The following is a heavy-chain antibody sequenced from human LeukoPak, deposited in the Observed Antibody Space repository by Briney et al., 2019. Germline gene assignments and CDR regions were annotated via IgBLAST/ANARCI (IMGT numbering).Heavy chain of an antibody. Sequence: GGSLRLSCAASGFTFDDYGMSWVRQAPGKGLEWVSGINWNGGSTGYADSVKGRFTISRDNAKNSLYLQMNSLRAEDTAVYYCARGEYGSGSYHIDYWGQGTLVTVSS. D-gene: IGHD3-10*01. CDR2: INWNGGST. CDR1: GFTFDDYG. J-gene: IGHJ4*02. CDR3: ARGEYGSGSYHIDY. V-gene: IGHV3-20*04.